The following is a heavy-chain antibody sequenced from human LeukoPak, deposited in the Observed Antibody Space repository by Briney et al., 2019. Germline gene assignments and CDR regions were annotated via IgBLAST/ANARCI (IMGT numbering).Heavy chain of an antibody. J-gene: IGHJ6*03. CDR2: ISSSGSTK. D-gene: IGHD2-21*02. V-gene: IGHV3-48*03. CDR1: GFTFSSYE. CDR3: AKCGGDYYYYYYMDV. Sequence: GGSLRLSCAASGFTFSSYEMNWVRQAPGKGLEWIPYISSSGSTKYYADSVKGRFTISRDNSKNTLYLQMNSLRAEDTAVYYCAKCGGDYYYYYYMDVWGKGTTVTVSS.